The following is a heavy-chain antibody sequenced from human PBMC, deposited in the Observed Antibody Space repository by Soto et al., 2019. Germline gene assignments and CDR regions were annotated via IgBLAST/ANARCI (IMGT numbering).Heavy chain of an antibody. Sequence: QVQLQQWGAGLLKPSETLSLTCAVYGGSFSGYYWSWIRQPPGKGLEWIGEINHSGSTNYNPSLKGRVTISVDTSKNQFSLKLSSVTAADTAVYYCARGSLRRYGDQGGWYFDLWGRGTLVTVSS. D-gene: IGHD4-17*01. CDR3: ARGSLRRYGDQGGWYFDL. CDR1: GGSFSGYY. CDR2: INHSGST. J-gene: IGHJ2*01. V-gene: IGHV4-34*01.